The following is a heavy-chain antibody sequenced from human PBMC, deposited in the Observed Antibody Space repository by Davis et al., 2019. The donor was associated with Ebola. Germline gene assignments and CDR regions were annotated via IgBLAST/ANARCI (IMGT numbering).Heavy chain of an antibody. D-gene: IGHD2-15*01. CDR1: GGSFSGYY. CDR3: ARDRGWSYWFDP. Sequence: SETLSLTCAVYGGSFSGYYWSWIRQPPGKGLEWIGEINHSGSTNYNPSLKSRVTISVDKSKNQFSLKLSSVTAADTAVYYCARDRGWSYWFDPWGQGTLVTVSS. J-gene: IGHJ5*02. V-gene: IGHV4-34*01. CDR2: INHSGST.